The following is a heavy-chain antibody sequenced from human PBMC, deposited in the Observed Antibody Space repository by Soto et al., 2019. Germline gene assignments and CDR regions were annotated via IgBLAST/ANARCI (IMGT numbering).Heavy chain of an antibody. CDR2: IYYSGST. CDR1: GGSISSGDYY. CDR3: ASYRLRGDFDFDY. V-gene: IGHV4-30-4*01. Sequence: QVQLQESGPGLVKPSQTLSLTCTVSGGSISSGDYYWSWIRQPPGKGLEWIGYIYYSGSTYYNPSLKSRVTISVDTSKNQFSLKLSSVTAADTAVYFCASYRLRGDFDFDYWGQGILVTVSS. D-gene: IGHD4-17*01. J-gene: IGHJ4*02.